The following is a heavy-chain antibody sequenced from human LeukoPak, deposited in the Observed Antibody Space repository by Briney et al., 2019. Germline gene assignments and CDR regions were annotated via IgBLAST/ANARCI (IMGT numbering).Heavy chain of an antibody. D-gene: IGHD5-18*01. CDR1: GGSISSSVYY. V-gene: IGHV4-39*01. Sequence: SETLSLTCTVSGGSISSSVYYWGWIRQPPGKGLEWIGSIYYSGSTYYDPSLKSRVTISVDTSKNQFSLRLSSVAAADTAVYYCASVDTNTGHDYWGQGTLVTVSS. J-gene: IGHJ4*02. CDR2: IYYSGST. CDR3: ASVDTNTGHDY.